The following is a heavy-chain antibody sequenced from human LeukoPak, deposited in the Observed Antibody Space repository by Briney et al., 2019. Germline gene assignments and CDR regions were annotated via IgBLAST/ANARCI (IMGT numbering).Heavy chain of an antibody. CDR3: ARDYYDSSGYSRYWFDP. CDR1: GGSFSGYY. Sequence: PSETLSLTCAVYGGSFSGYYWSWIRQPPGKGLEWIGEINHSGSTNYNPSLKSRVTISVDTSKNQFSLKLSSVTAADTAVYYCARDYYDSSGYSRYWFDPWGQGTLVTVSS. CDR2: INHSGST. V-gene: IGHV4-34*01. J-gene: IGHJ5*02. D-gene: IGHD3-22*01.